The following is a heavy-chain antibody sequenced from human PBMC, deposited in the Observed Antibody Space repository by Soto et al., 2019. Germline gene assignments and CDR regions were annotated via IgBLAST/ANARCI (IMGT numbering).Heavy chain of an antibody. J-gene: IGHJ4*02. Sequence: QVQFVQSGAEVKKPGASVKPSCKTYGYIFTNYNIHWVRLAPGQRLECMGWINPGNGYTLYSQKFQGRVTFTRDTSTSTVYMELSSLRSEDTAVYFCTRGADGNYHFDYWGQGTLVTVSS. CDR3: TRGADGNYHFDY. CDR2: INPGNGYT. D-gene: IGHD4-17*01. V-gene: IGHV1-3*01. CDR1: GYIFTNYN.